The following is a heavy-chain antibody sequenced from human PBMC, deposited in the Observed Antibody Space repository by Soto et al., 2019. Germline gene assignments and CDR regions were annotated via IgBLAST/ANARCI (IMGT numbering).Heavy chain of an antibody. CDR3: ARTSQLRWGELPFDRMDV. J-gene: IGHJ6*02. CDR2: INTGNGNT. V-gene: IGHV1-3*04. D-gene: IGHD3-16*02. Sequence: ASVKASCKASGYTFTSYTMHWVRQAPGQRLEWMGWINTGNGNTKYSEKFQDRVTIIRDTSASTAYLELSSLRSEDTAVHYCARTSQLRWGELPFDRMDVWGQGTTVTVSS. CDR1: GYTFTSYT.